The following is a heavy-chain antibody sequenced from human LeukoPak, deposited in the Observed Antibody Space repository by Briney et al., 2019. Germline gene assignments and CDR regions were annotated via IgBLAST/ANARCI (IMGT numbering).Heavy chain of an antibody. CDR2: IIPILGTA. CDR1: GCTFSSYA. J-gene: IGHJ4*02. Sequence: SSVKVSCKASGCTFSSYAISWVRQAPGQGLEWMGGIIPILGTANYAKKFQGRVTITADESTSTAYMELSSLRSEDTAVYYCARGYCSSATCRHFDYWGQGALVTVSS. V-gene: IGHV1-69*01. CDR3: ARGYCSSATCRHFDY. D-gene: IGHD2-2*01.